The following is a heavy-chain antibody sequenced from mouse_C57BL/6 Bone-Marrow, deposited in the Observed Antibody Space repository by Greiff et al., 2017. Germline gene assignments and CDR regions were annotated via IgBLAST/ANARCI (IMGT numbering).Heavy chain of an antibody. CDR1: GYTFTDYY. J-gene: IGHJ3*01. CDR3: ARGLL. Sequence: EVQLQQSGPELVKPGASVEISCKASGYTFTDYYMNWVKQSHGKSLEWIGDINPNNGGTSYNQKFKGKATLTVDKSSSTAYMELRSLTSEDSAVYYCARGLLWGQGTLVTVSA. V-gene: IGHV1-26*01. D-gene: IGHD2-10*01. CDR2: INPNNGGT.